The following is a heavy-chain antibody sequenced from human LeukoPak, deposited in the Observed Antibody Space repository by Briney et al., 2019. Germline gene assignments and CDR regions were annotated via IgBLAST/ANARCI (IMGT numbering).Heavy chain of an antibody. CDR3: ALLVLRYFDWPIFDY. V-gene: IGHV3-30*04. CDR1: GFTFSSYA. J-gene: IGHJ4*02. Sequence: GGSLRLSCAASGFTFSSYAMHWVRQAPGKGLEWVAVISYDGSNKYYADSVKGRFTISRDNSKNTLYLQMNSLRAEDTAVYYCALLVLRYFDWPIFDYWGQGTLVTVSS. D-gene: IGHD3-9*01. CDR2: ISYDGSNK.